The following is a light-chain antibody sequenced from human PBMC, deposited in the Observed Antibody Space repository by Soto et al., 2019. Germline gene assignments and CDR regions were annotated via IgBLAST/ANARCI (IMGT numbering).Light chain of an antibody. J-gene: IGLJ1*01. CDR2: GNT. CDR1: SANIGAGYD. V-gene: IGLV1-40*01. Sequence: QLVLTQPPSVSGAPGQRVTISCTGSSANIGAGYDVHWYQQLPGTAPKLLIYGNTNRPSGVPDRFSGSKSGTSASLAITGLQAEDEADYYCQSYDSSLIAYVFGPGTKLTVL. CDR3: QSYDSSLIAYV.